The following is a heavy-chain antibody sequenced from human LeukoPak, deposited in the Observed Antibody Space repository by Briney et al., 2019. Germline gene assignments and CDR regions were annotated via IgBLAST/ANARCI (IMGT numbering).Heavy chain of an antibody. V-gene: IGHV4-34*01. CDR1: GGSFSGYY. Sequence: PSETLSLTCAVYGGSFSGYYWTWIRQPPGKGLEWIGEIKHSGSINYNPSLKSRVTISVDTSKNQFSLKLSSVTAADTAVYYCARVLGYCSGGSCYEEAGYYMDVWGKGTTVTVSS. CDR2: IKHSGSI. D-gene: IGHD2-15*01. J-gene: IGHJ6*03. CDR3: ARVLGYCSGGSCYEEAGYYMDV.